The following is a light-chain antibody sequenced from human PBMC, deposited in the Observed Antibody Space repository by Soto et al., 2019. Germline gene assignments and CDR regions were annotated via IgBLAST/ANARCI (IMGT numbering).Light chain of an antibody. J-gene: IGKJ2*01. CDR1: QSLNND. Sequence: EIVLTQSPAALSLSPGETATLSCRASQSLNNDLAWYQQKPGQAPRLLIYDASDRATGVPARFRGSGSGTDFTLTISSLDPEDFAFYYCQHRSNWPPYTFGQGTKLEI. CDR2: DAS. V-gene: IGKV3-11*01. CDR3: QHRSNWPPYT.